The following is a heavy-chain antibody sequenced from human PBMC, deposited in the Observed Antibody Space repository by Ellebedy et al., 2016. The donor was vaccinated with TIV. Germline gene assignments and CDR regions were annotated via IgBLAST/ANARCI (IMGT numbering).Heavy chain of an antibody. Sequence: ASVKVSCXASGHTFTSYGIHWVRQAPGQRLEWMGWINTGNGNTKYSQKFQDRVTITTDTSASTASMELSSLRSEDTAVYYCATREWQDPMDVWGQGTTVTVSS. CDR1: GHTFTSYG. V-gene: IGHV1-3*04. CDR3: ATREWQDPMDV. D-gene: IGHD3-3*01. CDR2: INTGNGNT. J-gene: IGHJ6*02.